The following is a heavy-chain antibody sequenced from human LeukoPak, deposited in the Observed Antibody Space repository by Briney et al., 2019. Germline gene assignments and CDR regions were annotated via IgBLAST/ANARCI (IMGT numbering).Heavy chain of an antibody. CDR2: ISSSGSTI. V-gene: IGHV3-48*04. CDR3: AELGITMIGGV. Sequence: PGGSLRLSCVASEVTFSNTWMNWVRQAPGKGLEWVSYISSSGSTIYYADSVKGRFTISRDNAKNSLYLQMNSLRAEDTAVYYCAELGITMIGGVWGKGTTVTISS. CDR1: EVTFSNTW. D-gene: IGHD3-10*02. J-gene: IGHJ6*04.